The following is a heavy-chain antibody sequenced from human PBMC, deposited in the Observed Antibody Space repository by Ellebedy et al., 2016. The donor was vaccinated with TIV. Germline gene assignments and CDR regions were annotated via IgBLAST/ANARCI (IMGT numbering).Heavy chain of an antibody. D-gene: IGHD4-11*01. V-gene: IGHV1-2*02. CDR1: GYTFTGYY. Sequence: ASVKVSXKASGYTFTGYYMHWVRQAPGQGLEWMGWINPNSGGTNYAQKFQGRVTMTRDTSISTAYMELSRLRSDDTAVYYCARVSSVMGYSNYYFDYWGQGTLVTVSS. J-gene: IGHJ4*02. CDR3: ARVSSVMGYSNYYFDY. CDR2: INPNSGGT.